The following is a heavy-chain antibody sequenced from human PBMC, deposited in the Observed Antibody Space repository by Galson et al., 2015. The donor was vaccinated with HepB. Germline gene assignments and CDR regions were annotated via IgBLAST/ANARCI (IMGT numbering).Heavy chain of an antibody. CDR1: GGTFSSYT. J-gene: IGHJ3*02. V-gene: IGHV1-69*02. CDR3: ARGSVHDYSNPGRAFDI. D-gene: IGHD4-11*01. Sequence: SVKVSCKASGGTFSSYTISWVRQAPGQGLEWMGRIIPILGIANYAQKFQGRVTITADKSTSTAYMELSSLRSEDTAVYYCARGSVHDYSNPGRAFDIWGQGTMVTVSS. CDR2: IIPILGIA.